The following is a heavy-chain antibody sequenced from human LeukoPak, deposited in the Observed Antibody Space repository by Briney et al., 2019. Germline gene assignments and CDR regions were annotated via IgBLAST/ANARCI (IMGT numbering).Heavy chain of an antibody. CDR1: GFTFSSHW. CDR3: ARVLDSSTSRYQSLKY. D-gene: IGHD2-2*01. Sequence: PGGSLRLSCAASGFTFSSHWMNWVRQAPGKGLEWVANIKQDESEKYYVDSVKGRFTISRDNAKNSLYLQMDSLRAEDTAVYYCARVLDSSTSRYQSLKYWGQGTLVTVSS. J-gene: IGHJ4*02. CDR2: IKQDESEK. V-gene: IGHV3-7*01.